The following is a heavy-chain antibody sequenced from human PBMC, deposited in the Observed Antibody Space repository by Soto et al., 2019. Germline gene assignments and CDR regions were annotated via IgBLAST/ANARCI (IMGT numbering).Heavy chain of an antibody. Sequence: GGSPRPSCAASGITVSNVLMTWIRQAPGKGLEWVGRIKSKADGSTKEYRTPVKDRFIISRDDSKKKVDLQMNALRTEDTAFYYCATPRPGSHGYSFWVHGAMVTVSS. V-gene: IGHV3-15*01. CDR2: IKSKADGSTK. D-gene: IGHD3-16*01. CDR3: ATPRPGSHGYSF. J-gene: IGHJ4*01. CDR1: GITVSNVL.